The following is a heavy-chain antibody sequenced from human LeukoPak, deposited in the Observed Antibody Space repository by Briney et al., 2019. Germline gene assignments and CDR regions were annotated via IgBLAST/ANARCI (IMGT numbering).Heavy chain of an antibody. J-gene: IGHJ4*02. CDR3: AKDGHKVGQWLSYFDY. V-gene: IGHV3-9*01. Sequence: GRSLRLSCAASGFTFAAYAIHWGRQAPGNGLESVSGMSWNSGSRGYADSVKGRFTITRDNAKNTLYLQMNSLRAEDTALYYCAKDGHKVGQWLSYFDYWGQGTLVTVSS. CDR2: MSWNSGSR. CDR1: GFTFAAYA. D-gene: IGHD6-19*01.